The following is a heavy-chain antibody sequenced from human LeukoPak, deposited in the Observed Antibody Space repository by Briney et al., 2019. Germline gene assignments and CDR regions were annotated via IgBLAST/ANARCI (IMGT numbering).Heavy chain of an antibody. V-gene: IGHV4-38-2*02. CDR2: SNHSGST. CDR3: ARDSGYDPGWFDP. CDR1: GYSISNGYN. D-gene: IGHD3-10*01. Sequence: PSETLSLTCAVSGYSISNGYNWGWIRQPPEKGLEWTGSSNHSGSTYYNPSLKSRVTISVDTSKNQFSLKLNSVTAADTAVYYCARDSGYDPGWFDPWGQGTLVTVSS. J-gene: IGHJ5*02.